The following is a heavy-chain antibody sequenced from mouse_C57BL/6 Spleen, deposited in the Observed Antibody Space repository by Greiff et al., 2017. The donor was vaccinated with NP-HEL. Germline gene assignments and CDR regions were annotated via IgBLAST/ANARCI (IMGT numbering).Heavy chain of an antibody. CDR2: ISDGGSYT. CDR1: GFTFSSYA. Sequence: EVKVVESGGGLVKPGGSLKLSCAASGFTFSSYAMSWVRQTPEKRLEWVATISDGGSYTYYPDNVKGRFTISRDNAKNNLYLQMSHLKSEDTAMYYCARDRGGYWAYWGQGTLVTVSA. J-gene: IGHJ3*01. D-gene: IGHD2-3*01. V-gene: IGHV5-4*01. CDR3: ARDRGGYWAY.